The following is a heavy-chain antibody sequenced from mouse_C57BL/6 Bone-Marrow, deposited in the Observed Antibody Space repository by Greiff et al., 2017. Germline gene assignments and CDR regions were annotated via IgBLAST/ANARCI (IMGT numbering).Heavy chain of an antibody. V-gene: IGHV1-81*01. Sequence: QVQLQQSGAELARPGASVKLSCKASGYTFTSYGISWVKQRTGQGLEWIGEIYPRSGNTYYNEKFKGKATLTADKSSSTAYTELRSLTSEDSAVYFCARNYYGSSPWFAYWGQGTLVTVSA. CDR3: ARNYYGSSPWFAY. J-gene: IGHJ3*01. CDR2: IYPRSGNT. CDR1: GYTFTSYG. D-gene: IGHD1-1*01.